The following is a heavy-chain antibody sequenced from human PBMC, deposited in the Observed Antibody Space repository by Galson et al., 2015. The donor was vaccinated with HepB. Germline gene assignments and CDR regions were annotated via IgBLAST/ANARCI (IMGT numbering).Heavy chain of an antibody. V-gene: IGHV6-1*01. CDR3: AREPHAFDI. Sequence: CAISGDSVSRNSGAWNWIRQSPSRGLERLGRTYYRSKWYNDYAVSVKSRITINADTSKNQFSLQLNSVTPEDTAVYYCAREPHAFDIWGQGTMVTVSS. CDR1: GDSVSRNSGA. CDR2: TYYRSKWYN. J-gene: IGHJ3*02.